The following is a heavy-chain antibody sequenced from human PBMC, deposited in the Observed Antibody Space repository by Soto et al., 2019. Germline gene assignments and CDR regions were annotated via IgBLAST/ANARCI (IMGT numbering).Heavy chain of an antibody. CDR1: GYSFTSYW. V-gene: IGHV5-51*01. CDR3: ASQLYSNGYDYYYFRDV. J-gene: IGHJ6*02. Sequence: PGESLKISCKGSGYSFTSYWIGWVRQMPGKGLEWMGIIYPGDSDTRYSPSFQGQVTISAGKSISTAYLQWSSLKASDTAMYYCASQLYSNGYDYYYFRDVWGHGNTGTGSS. CDR2: IYPGDSDT. D-gene: IGHD5-18*01.